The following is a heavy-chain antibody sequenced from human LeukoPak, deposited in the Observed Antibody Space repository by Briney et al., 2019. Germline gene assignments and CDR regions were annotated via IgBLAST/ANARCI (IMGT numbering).Heavy chain of an antibody. CDR2: INPSGGST. J-gene: IGHJ4*02. Sequence: ASVKVSCKASGYTFTSYYMQWVRQAPGQGLEWMGIINPSGGSTSYAQKFQGRVTMTRDTSTSTVYMELSSLRSEDTAVYYCARGSYPGIAAAGNFDYWGQGTLVTVSS. V-gene: IGHV1-46*03. CDR1: GYTFTSYY. D-gene: IGHD6-13*01. CDR3: ARGSYPGIAAAGNFDY.